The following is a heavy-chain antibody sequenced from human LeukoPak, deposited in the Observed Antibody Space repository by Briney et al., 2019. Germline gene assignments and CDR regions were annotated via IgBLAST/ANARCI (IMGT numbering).Heavy chain of an antibody. Sequence: GRSLRLSCAASGFTFSSYGMHWVRPAPGKGLTWVAVVSYDGSNKYYADSVKGRFPISRDNSKNTLYLQMNSLRAEDTAVYYCATSLRYFDWLRNFDYWGQGTLVTVSS. CDR2: VSYDGSNK. D-gene: IGHD3-9*01. CDR3: ATSLRYFDWLRNFDY. V-gene: IGHV3-30*03. J-gene: IGHJ4*02. CDR1: GFTFSSYG.